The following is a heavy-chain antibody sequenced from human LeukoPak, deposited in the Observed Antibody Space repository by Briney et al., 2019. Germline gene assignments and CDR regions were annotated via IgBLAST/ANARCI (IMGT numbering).Heavy chain of an antibody. J-gene: IGHJ3*02. V-gene: IGHV4-4*07. Sequence: PSETLPLTCTVSGGSISSYYWSWIRQPAGKGLEWIGRIYTSGSTNYNPSLKSRVTMSVDTSKNQFSLKLSSVTAADTAVYYCARLGVSSTWVAFDIWGQGTMVTVSS. D-gene: IGHD3-16*01. CDR1: GGSISSYY. CDR3: ARLGVSSTWVAFDI. CDR2: IYTSGST.